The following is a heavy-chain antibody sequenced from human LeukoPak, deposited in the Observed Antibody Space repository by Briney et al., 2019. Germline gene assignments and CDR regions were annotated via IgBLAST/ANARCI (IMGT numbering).Heavy chain of an antibody. V-gene: IGHV3-30*02. D-gene: IGHD6-13*01. CDR1: GFTFSSYG. J-gene: IGHJ4*02. CDR2: IRYDGSNK. CDR3: AKDGPRYSSSWDGDY. Sequence: PGGSLRLSCAASGFTFSSYGMHWVRQAPGKGLEWVAFIRYDGSNKYYADSVKGRFTISRDNSKNTLYLQMNSLRAEDTAVYYCAKDGPRYSSSWDGDYWGQGTLVTVSS.